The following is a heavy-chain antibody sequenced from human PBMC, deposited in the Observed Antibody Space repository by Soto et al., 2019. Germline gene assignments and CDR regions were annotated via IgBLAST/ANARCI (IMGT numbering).Heavy chain of an antibody. CDR2: IGTAGDT. D-gene: IGHD6-13*01. Sequence: PGGSLRLSCEASGFTFSGFDMHWVRQPTGKGLEWVSSIGTAGDTYYVVSVKGRFTISRDNAKNSLSLQMNSLRAGDMAVSFCAKSQEIGTHFFDSWGQGTQVTVSS. CDR3: AKSQEIGTHFFDS. J-gene: IGHJ4*02. CDR1: GFTFSGFD. V-gene: IGHV3-13*01.